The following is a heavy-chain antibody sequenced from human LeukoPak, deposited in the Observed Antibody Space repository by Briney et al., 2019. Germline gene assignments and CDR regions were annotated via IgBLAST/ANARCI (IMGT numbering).Heavy chain of an antibody. D-gene: IGHD2-2*01. CDR1: GYTFTSYG. J-gene: IGHJ5*02. CDR2: ISAYNGNT. V-gene: IGHV1-18*01. Sequence: ASVKVSCKASGYTFTSYGISWVRQAPGQGLEWRGWISAYNGNTNYAQKLQGRVTMTTDTSTSTAYMELRSLRSDDTAVYYCARSYCSSTSCYDLYNWFDPWGQGTLVTVST. CDR3: ARSYCSSTSCYDLYNWFDP.